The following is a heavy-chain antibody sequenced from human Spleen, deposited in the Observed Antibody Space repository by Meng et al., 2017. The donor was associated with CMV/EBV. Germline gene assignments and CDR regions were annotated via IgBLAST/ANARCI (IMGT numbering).Heavy chain of an antibody. CDR1: GYTFDDYA. CDR2: INRNGGTT. J-gene: IGHJ6*02. Sequence: GESLKISCAASGYTFDDYAMSWVRQGPGKGLEWVAGINRNGGTTSYADSVTGRLTIFRDNAKHSLYLQMSSLRAEDTAMYYCARGLGDLWGTTCYYYGMDVWGQGTTVTVSS. V-gene: IGHV3-20*04. D-gene: IGHD1/OR15-1a*01. CDR3: ARGLGDLWGTTCYYYGMDV.